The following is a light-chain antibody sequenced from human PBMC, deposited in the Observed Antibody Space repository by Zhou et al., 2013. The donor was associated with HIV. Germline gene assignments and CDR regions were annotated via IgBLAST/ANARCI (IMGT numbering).Light chain of an antibody. CDR3: QQCNGSSCT. CDR1: QGIGNY. J-gene: IGKJ5*01. V-gene: IGKV1-27*01. CDR2: AAS. Sequence: DIQMTQSPSSLSASVGDRVTITCRASQGIGNYLAWYQQKPGRIPKLLIYAASTLHTGVPSRFSGGGSGTDFSLTINGLQPEDIATYYCQQCNGSSCTFGQG.